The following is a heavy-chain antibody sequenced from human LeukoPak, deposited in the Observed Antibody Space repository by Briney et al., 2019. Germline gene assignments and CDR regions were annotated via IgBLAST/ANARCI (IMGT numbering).Heavy chain of an antibody. V-gene: IGHV4-39*07. J-gene: IGHJ4*02. CDR2: IYYSGST. CDR1: GGSISSSSYY. D-gene: IGHD3-22*01. CDR3: ARLSRVDDSSGYLFGY. Sequence: PSETLSLTCTVSGGSISSSSYYWGWIRQPPGKGLEWIGSIYYSGSTYYNPSLKSRVTISVDTSKNQFSLKLSSVTAADTAVYYCARLSRVDDSSGYLFGYWGQGTLVTVSS.